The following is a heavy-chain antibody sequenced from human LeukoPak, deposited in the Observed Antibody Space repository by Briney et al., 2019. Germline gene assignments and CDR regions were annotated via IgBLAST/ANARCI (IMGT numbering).Heavy chain of an antibody. V-gene: IGHV3-33*01. D-gene: IGHD5-12*01. Sequence: TGGSLRLSCAASGFTFSSYGMHWVRQAPGKGLEWVAVTWYDGNNKDYADSVKGRFTISRDNSKNTVYLQMNSLRAEDTAVYYCARGWSGYDTVAQDAFDIWGQGTMVTVSS. CDR1: GFTFSSYG. CDR2: TWYDGNNK. J-gene: IGHJ3*02. CDR3: ARGWSGYDTVAQDAFDI.